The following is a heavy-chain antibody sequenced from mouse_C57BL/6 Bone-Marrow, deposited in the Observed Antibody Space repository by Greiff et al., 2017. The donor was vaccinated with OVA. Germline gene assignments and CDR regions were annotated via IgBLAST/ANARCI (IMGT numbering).Heavy chain of an antibody. Sequence: QVQLQQSGAELARPGASVKLSCKASGYTFTSYGISWVKQRTGQGLEWIGEIYPRSGNTYYNEKFKGKATLTADKSSSTAYMELRSLTSDDSAVYFCARGDYYGSSFNYFDYWGQGTTLTVSS. CDR1: GYTFTSYG. J-gene: IGHJ2*01. V-gene: IGHV1-81*01. D-gene: IGHD1-1*01. CDR2: IYPRSGNT. CDR3: ARGDYYGSSFNYFDY.